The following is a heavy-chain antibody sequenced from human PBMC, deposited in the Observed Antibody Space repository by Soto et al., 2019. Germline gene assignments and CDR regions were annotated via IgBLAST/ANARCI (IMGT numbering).Heavy chain of an antibody. CDR2: ISASGDYT. D-gene: IGHD2-8*01. CDR3: ARSSGWRQVGVYNYGLDV. Sequence: HVQLVESGGGWVKPGESLRLSCIGSGFFLSNNWMTWIRQAPGKGLEWVSYISASGDYTIYADSLEGRFTISRDNARNSLWLQINSLTAEDTAVYYCARSSGWRQVGVYNYGLDVWGQGTTVIVSS. CDR1: GFFLSNNW. V-gene: IGHV3-11*06. J-gene: IGHJ6*02.